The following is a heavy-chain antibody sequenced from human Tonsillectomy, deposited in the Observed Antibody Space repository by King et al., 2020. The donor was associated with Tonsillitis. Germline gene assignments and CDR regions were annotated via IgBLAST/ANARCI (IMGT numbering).Heavy chain of an antibody. V-gene: IGHV5-51*01. Sequence: VQLVESGAEVKKPGESLKISCKGSGYSFTSFWIGWVRQMPGKGLEWMGIIYPGDSDTRYSPSFQGQVTILADKSISTAYLQWSSLKASDTAMYYCARHGYSIGWGSDFWGQGTLVTVSS. CDR1: GYSFTSFW. D-gene: IGHD6-19*01. J-gene: IGHJ4*02. CDR3: ARHGYSIGWGSDF. CDR2: IYPGDSDT.